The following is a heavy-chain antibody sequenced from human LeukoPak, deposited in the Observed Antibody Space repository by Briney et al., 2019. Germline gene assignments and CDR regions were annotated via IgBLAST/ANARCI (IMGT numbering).Heavy chain of an antibody. V-gene: IGHV3-23*01. CDR1: GFTFSSYA. Sequence: GGSLRLSCAASGFTFSSYAMSWVRQAPGKGLEWVSNISSSGSGGNTYYADSVKGRFTISRDNAKNSLYLQMNSLRAEDTAVYYCARGGYGYNFFDYWGQGTLVTVSS. D-gene: IGHD5-24*01. CDR2: ISSSGSGGNT. CDR3: ARGGYGYNFFDY. J-gene: IGHJ4*02.